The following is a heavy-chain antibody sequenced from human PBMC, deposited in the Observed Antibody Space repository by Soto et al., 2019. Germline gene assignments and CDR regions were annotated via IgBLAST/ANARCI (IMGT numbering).Heavy chain of an antibody. V-gene: IGHV3-30-3*01. CDR1: GFTFSSYA. J-gene: IGHJ2*01. Sequence: QVQLVESGGGVVQPGRSLRLSCAASGFTFSSYAMHWVRQAPGKGLEWVAVISYDGSNKYYADSVKGRFTISRDNSKNTLYLQMNSLRAEDTAVYYCAREAYCSSTSCYEGYFDLWGRGTLVTVSS. CDR2: ISYDGSNK. CDR3: AREAYCSSTSCYEGYFDL. D-gene: IGHD2-2*01.